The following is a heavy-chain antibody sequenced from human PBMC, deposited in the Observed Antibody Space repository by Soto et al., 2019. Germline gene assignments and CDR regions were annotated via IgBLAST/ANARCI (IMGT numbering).Heavy chain of an antibody. J-gene: IGHJ5*02. CDR1: GGSFSGYY. CDR2: INHSGST. V-gene: IGHV4-34*01. CDR3: ARSLSSSWWGWFDP. D-gene: IGHD6-13*01. Sequence: QVQLQQWGAGLLKPSETLSLTCAVYGGSFSGYYWSWIRQPPGKGLEWIGEINHSGSTNYNPSLKIRVTISVDTSKNQFSLKLSSVTAADTAVYYCARSLSSSWWGWFDPWGQGTLVTVSS.